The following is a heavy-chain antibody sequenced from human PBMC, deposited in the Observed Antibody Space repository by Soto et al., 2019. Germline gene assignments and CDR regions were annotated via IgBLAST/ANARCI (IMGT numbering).Heavy chain of an antibody. J-gene: IGHJ3*02. CDR2: INSDGSST. CDR3: ARHCTSTSCFAPGAFDI. CDR1: GFTFSSYW. D-gene: IGHD2-2*01. V-gene: IGHV3-74*01. Sequence: PGGSLRLSCAASGFTFSSYWMHWVRQAPGKGLVWVSRINSDGSSTSYADSVKGRFTISRDNAKNTLYLQMNSLRAEDTAVYYCARHCTSTSCFAPGAFDIWGQGTMVTVSS.